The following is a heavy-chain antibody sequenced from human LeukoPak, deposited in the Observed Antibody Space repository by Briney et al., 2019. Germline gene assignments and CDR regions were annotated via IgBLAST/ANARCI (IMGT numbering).Heavy chain of an antibody. J-gene: IGHJ3*02. Sequence: GGSLRLSCAASGITFSSYAMSWVRQAPGKGLEWVSTISSNGGTTYYTDSVKGRFTISRDNSNNAQYLQMNNLRAEDTAVYYCAKDHLDTAMAPVVADAFDIWGQGTMVTVSS. D-gene: IGHD5-18*01. V-gene: IGHV3-23*01. CDR1: GITFSSYA. CDR3: AKDHLDTAMAPVVADAFDI. CDR2: ISSNGGTT.